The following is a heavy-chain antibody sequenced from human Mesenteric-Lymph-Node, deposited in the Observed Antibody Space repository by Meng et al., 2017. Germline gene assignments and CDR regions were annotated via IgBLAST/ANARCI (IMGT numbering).Heavy chain of an antibody. J-gene: IGHJ2*01. CDR2: IYYSGST. D-gene: IGHD3-22*01. V-gene: IGHV4-59*01. Sequence: SETLSLTCTVSGGSISSYYWSWIRQPPGKGLEWIGYIYYSGSTNYNPSLKSRVTISVDTSKNQFSLKLSSVTAADTAVYYCARDLGSSGSYWYFHLWGRGTLVTVSS. CDR1: GGSISSYY. CDR3: ARDLGSSGSYWYFHL.